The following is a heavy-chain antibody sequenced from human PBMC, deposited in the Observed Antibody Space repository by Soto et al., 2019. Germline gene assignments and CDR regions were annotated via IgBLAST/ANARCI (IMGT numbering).Heavy chain of an antibody. J-gene: IGHJ2*01. D-gene: IGHD6-19*01. Sequence: QVQLVQSGAEVKKPGSSVKVSCKASGGTFSRYAISWVRQVPGQGLEWMGGITPMFGTANYAQKFQGRVTITADEYTSTVHMELRRLRPEDTAVYYCAQTLGSAVAGPGRFDLWGRGTLVIVSS. CDR1: GGTFSRYA. CDR2: ITPMFGTA. CDR3: AQTLGSAVAGPGRFDL. V-gene: IGHV1-69*12.